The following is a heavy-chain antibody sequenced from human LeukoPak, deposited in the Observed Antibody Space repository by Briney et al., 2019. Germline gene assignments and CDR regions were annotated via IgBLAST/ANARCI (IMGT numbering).Heavy chain of an antibody. V-gene: IGHV3-74*01. CDR3: ARANSSGWYFDY. D-gene: IGHD6-19*01. CDR1: GFTFSSYW. J-gene: IGHJ4*02. CDR2: INSDGSST. Sequence: GRSLRLSCAASGFTFSSYWMHWVRQAPGKGLVWVSRINSDGSSTSYADSVKGRFTISRDNAKNTLYLQMNSLRAEDTAVYYCARANSSGWYFDYWGQGTLVTVSS.